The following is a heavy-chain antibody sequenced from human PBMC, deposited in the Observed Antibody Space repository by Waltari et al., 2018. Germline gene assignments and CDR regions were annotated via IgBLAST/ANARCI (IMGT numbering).Heavy chain of an antibody. CDR1: GDSISSYH. D-gene: IGHD6-19*01. V-gene: IGHV4-59*01. CDR3: AAGYSSSSVTFDI. Sequence: QVQLQESGPGLVKPSETLSLTCSVSGDSISSYHWSWIRQPPGKGLGWIGYIYYSGSTNYNPSVKSRVTISVDTSKNQFSLKLTSVTAADTAMYFCAAGYSSSSVTFDIWGHGTMVTVSS. J-gene: IGHJ3*02. CDR2: IYYSGST.